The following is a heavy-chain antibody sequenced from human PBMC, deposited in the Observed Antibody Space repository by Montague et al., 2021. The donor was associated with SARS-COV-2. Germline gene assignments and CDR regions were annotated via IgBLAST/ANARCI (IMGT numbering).Heavy chain of an antibody. CDR1: GYNFPNHW. Sequence: QSGAEVKKPGESLKISCQVSGYNFPNHWITWLRQMPGKGLEWMGNIDPNDSWANYSPSFRGHVTLSVDKSISTAYVQWNSLKASDTAIYFCARPQGRNYGYTDFAFWGHGTPVTVSS. CDR3: ARPQGRNYGYTDFAF. V-gene: IGHV5-10-1*01. D-gene: IGHD5-12*01. J-gene: IGHJ4*01. CDR2: IDPNDSWA.